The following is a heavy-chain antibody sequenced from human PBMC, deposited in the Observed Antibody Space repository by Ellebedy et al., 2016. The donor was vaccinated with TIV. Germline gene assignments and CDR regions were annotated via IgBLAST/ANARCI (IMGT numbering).Heavy chain of an antibody. V-gene: IGHV1-2*06. J-gene: IGHJ4*02. CDR3: MIRLRCIK. Sequence: AASVKVSCKASGYTLTGYYIHWVRQAPGEGLEWMGRINPDRGDTDYAQKFQGRVTMTRDTSISTAYMEMSRLRSDDTAVYYCMIRLRCIKWGQGTLVTVSS. CDR1: GYTLTGYY. D-gene: IGHD4-17*01. CDR2: INPDRGDT.